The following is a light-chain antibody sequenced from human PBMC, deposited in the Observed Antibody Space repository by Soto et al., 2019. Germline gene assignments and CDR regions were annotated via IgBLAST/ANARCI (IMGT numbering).Light chain of an antibody. CDR1: HSLVHSDGHTY. CDR2: KIS. Sequence: EIVLTQSPLSSPVTLGQPASISCKSSHSLVHSDGHTYLSWLQQRPAQPPRLLIYKISNRVSGVPDRFSGIGAATDFTLKISRVEAEDVGTYYCLQSAQYPHVTFGQGTKLEIK. J-gene: IGKJ2*01. V-gene: IGKV2-24*01. CDR3: LQSAQYPHVT.